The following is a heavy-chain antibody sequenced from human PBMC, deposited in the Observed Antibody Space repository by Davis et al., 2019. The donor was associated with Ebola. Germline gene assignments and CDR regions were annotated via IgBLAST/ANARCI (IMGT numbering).Heavy chain of an antibody. CDR3: AKDRRLSWLEGSFDY. CDR2: ISWNSVSI. CDR1: GFTFDDYA. Sequence: SLKISCAASGFTFDDYAMHWVRQTPGKGLEWVSGISWNSVSIAYTESVKGRFTISRDNAKNSLYLQMNSLRVEDTALYYCAKDRRLSWLEGSFDYWGQGILVTVSS. D-gene: IGHD6-19*01. V-gene: IGHV3-9*01. J-gene: IGHJ4*02.